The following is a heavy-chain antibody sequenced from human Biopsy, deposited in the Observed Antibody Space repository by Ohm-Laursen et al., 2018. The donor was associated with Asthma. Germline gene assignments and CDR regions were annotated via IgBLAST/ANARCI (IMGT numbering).Heavy chain of an antibody. Sequence: EASVKVSCKASGYTFTSYGISWVRQAPGQGLEWMGIINPSGGSTSYAQKFQGRVTMTRDTSTSTVYMELSSLRSDDTAVYYCARGQKSAGDRWFDPWGQGTLVTVSS. D-gene: IGHD6-13*01. V-gene: IGHV1-46*01. CDR2: INPSGGST. CDR3: ARGQKSAGDRWFDP. CDR1: GYTFTSYG. J-gene: IGHJ5*02.